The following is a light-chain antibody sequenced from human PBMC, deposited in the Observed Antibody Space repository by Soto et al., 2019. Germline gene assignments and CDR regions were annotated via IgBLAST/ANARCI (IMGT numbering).Light chain of an antibody. V-gene: IGKV3-15*01. CDR2: GAS. Sequence: EIVMTQSPGPLSVSPGERATLSCRASQSVRSNLAWYQQKPGQAPRLLIYGASTRATGIPARFSGSGSGTELTLTISSLQSEDFAVYYCQQYNDWPGTFGQGTTLEVK. CDR3: QQYNDWPGT. CDR1: QSVRSN. J-gene: IGKJ2*01.